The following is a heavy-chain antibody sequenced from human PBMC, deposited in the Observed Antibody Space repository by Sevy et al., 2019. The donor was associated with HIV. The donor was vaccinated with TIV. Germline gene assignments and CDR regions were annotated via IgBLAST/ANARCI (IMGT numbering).Heavy chain of an antibody. CDR3: ARGGFHRQPPVDYVMDV. V-gene: IGHV3-64*01. CDR1: GFTFSNYA. Sequence: GGSLRLSCAASGFTFSNYAIHWVRQAPGKGLEYVSAISSNGYSTYYANSVKGRFTISRDNSKNTLYLQMDSLRAEDLAVYYWARGGFHRQPPVDYVMDVWGQGTTVTVSS. D-gene: IGHD3-10*01. CDR2: ISSNGYST. J-gene: IGHJ6*02.